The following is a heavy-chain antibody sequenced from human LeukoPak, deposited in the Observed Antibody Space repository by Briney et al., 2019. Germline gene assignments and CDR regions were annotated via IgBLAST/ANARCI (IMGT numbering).Heavy chain of an antibody. D-gene: IGHD3-10*01. V-gene: IGHV4-31*03. CDR1: VGSIGIGGYY. CDR3: VRNFDSYNACDI. CDR2: IYYNGNT. J-gene: IGHJ3*02. Sequence: SQTLSLTCTVSVGSIGIGGYYWSWIRQHPGKGLGWIGYIYYNGNTYYNPSLKSRLTLSQDMSQNQLSPNLTSLSGPGSIVCFCVRNFDSYNACDIWGEGTMVTVSS.